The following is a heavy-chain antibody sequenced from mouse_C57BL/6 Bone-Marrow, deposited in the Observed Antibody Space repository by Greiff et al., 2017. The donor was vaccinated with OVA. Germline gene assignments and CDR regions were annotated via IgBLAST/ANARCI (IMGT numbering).Heavy chain of an antibody. V-gene: IGHV1-61*01. Sequence: VQLQQPGAELVRPGSSVKLSCKASGYTFTSYWMHWVKQRPGQGLEWIGNIYPSDSETHYNQKFKDKATLTVDKSSSTAYMQLSRLTSEYSAVYCCARGRYAMDYWGQGTTVTVSS. J-gene: IGHJ4*01. CDR3: ARGRYAMDY. CDR2: IYPSDSET. CDR1: GYTFTSYW.